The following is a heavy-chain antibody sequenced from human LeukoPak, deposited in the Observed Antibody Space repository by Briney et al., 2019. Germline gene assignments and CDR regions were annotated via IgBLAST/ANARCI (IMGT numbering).Heavy chain of an antibody. CDR1: GFTFSSYS. J-gene: IGHJ6*03. CDR2: ISSSSSFV. CDR3: AREGVVVPPYYMDV. V-gene: IGHV3-21*01. Sequence: GGSLRLSCAASGFTFSSYSMNWVRQAPGKGLEWVSSISSSSSFVYYGGSVKGRFTIRRDNAKSSLYLQMSSLRAEDTAVYFCAREGVVVPPYYMDVWGKGTTVTISS. D-gene: IGHD2-2*01.